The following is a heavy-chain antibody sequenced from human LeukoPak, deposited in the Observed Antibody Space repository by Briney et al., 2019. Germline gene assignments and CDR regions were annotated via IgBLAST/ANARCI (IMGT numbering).Heavy chain of an antibody. J-gene: IGHJ4*02. CDR3: ARELPYFDY. Sequence: PGGSLRLSCAASGFTFSSYEMNWVRQAPGKGLEWVSYISSSGSTIYYADSVKGRFTISRDNAKNSLYLQMNSLRAEDTAVYYCARELPYFDYWGQGTLITVSS. CDR2: ISSSGSTI. D-gene: IGHD2-21*01. CDR1: GFTFSSYE. V-gene: IGHV3-48*03.